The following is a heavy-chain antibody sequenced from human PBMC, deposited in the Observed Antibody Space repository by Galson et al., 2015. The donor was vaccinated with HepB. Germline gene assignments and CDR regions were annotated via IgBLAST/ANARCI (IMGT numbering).Heavy chain of an antibody. Sequence: SLRLSCAAPGFTFSGYWMHWVRQVPGKGLVRVSRINDDGSSTTYADSVKGRFTISRDNAKNTLFLQMNSLRAEDTAVYYCARSRVERTVAGTFDSWGQGTLVTVSS. CDR1: GFTFSGYW. CDR2: INDDGSST. D-gene: IGHD6-19*01. J-gene: IGHJ4*02. V-gene: IGHV3-74*01. CDR3: ARSRVERTVAGTFDS.